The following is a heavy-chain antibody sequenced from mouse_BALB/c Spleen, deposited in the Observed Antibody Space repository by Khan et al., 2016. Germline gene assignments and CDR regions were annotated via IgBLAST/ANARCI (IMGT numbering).Heavy chain of an antibody. CDR3: VRHYYGSNWYVDV. CDR2: IRSKSNNYAT. V-gene: IGHV10-1*02. J-gene: IGHJ1*01. Sequence: EVQLVESGGGLVQPKGSLKLSCAASGFTFNTYAMNWVRQAPGKGLEWVARIRSKSNNYATYYADSVKDRFTISRDDSQSMLYLHMNNLKTEDTAMYYCVRHYYGSNWYVDVWGAGTTVTVSS. D-gene: IGHD1-1*01. CDR1: GFTFNTYA.